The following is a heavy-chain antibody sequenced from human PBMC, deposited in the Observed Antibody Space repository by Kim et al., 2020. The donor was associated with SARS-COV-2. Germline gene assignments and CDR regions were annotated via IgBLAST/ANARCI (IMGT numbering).Heavy chain of an antibody. V-gene: IGHV3-49*04. J-gene: IGHJ6*03. CDR3: TRVRNTYYYYYMDV. CDR1: GFTFGDYA. Sequence: GGSLRLSCTASGFTFGDYAMSWVRQAPGKGLEWVGFIRSKAYGGTTEYAASVKGRFTISRDDSKSIAYLQMNSLKTEDTAVYYCTRVRNTYYYYYMDVWGKGTTVTVSS. CDR2: IRSKAYGGTT.